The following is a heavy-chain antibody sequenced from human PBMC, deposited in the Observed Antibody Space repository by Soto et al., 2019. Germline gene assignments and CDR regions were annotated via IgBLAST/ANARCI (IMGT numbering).Heavy chain of an antibody. CDR3: ARDGGIVATLYYYYYMDV. CDR1: GYTFTSYA. CDR2: INAGNGNT. V-gene: IGHV1-3*01. Sequence: ASVTVSCKASGYTFTSYAMNWVRQAPGQRLEWIGWINAGNGNTKYSQKYQGRVTITRDTSASTAYMEMSSLRSEDTAVYYCARDGGIVATLYYYYYMDVWGKGTTVTVSS. J-gene: IGHJ6*03. D-gene: IGHD5-12*01.